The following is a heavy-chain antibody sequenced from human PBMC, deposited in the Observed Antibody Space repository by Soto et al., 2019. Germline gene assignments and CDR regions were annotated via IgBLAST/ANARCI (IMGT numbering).Heavy chain of an antibody. CDR1: GFTFSSYE. CDR3: ARATYYYDISGYSPDS. CDR2: ISSSGSTI. J-gene: IGHJ4*02. V-gene: IGHV3-48*03. Sequence: LRLSCAASGFTFSSYEMNWVRQAPGKGLEWVSYISSSGSTIYYADSVKGRFTISRDNAKNSLYLQMNSLRAEDTAVYYCARATYYYDISGYSPDSWGKEPLATVPS. D-gene: IGHD3-22*01.